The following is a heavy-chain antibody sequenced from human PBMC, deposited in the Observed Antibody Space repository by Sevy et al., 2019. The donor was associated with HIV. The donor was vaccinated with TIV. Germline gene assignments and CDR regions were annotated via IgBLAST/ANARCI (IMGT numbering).Heavy chain of an antibody. J-gene: IGHJ5*02. Sequence: GGSLRLSCAASGFTFSSSAMTWVRQAPGKGLEWVSAITSNGGSTFYADSVKGRCTISRDISQNTLLLQMNSLRAEDTAVYYCAKCLNPVTNQWSFDPWGQGTLVTVSS. D-gene: IGHD4-17*01. CDR1: GFTFSSSA. V-gene: IGHV3-23*01. CDR2: ITSNGGST. CDR3: AKCLNPVTNQWSFDP.